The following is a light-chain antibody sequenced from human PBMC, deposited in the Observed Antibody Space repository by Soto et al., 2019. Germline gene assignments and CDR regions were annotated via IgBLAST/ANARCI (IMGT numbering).Light chain of an antibody. CDR1: SSDVGSYNR. V-gene: IGLV2-18*01. J-gene: IGLJ7*01. CDR2: EVS. CDR3: GTWDGRLGGV. Sequence: QSALTQPPSVSGSPGQSVTISCTGTSSDVGSYNRVSWYQQPPGTAPKLMIYEVSNRPSGVPDRFSGSKSGNTASLTISGLQAEDEADYYCGTWDGRLGGVFGGGTQLTVL.